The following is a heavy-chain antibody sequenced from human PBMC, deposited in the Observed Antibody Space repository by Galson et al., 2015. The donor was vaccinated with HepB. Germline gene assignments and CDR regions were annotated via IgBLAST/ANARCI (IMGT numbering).Heavy chain of an antibody. J-gene: IGHJ6*02. V-gene: IGHV1-69*06. CDR2: IIPIFTTT. CDR3: AGPIYSSYRVAPQPRYYHYGMDV. Sequence: SVKVSCKASGGTFSNTAISWVRQAPGQGLEWMGGIIPIFTTTNYAQKFQGRVTITADRSTSTVYMELSSLRSEDTAVYYCAGPIYSSYRVAPQPRYYHYGMDVWGQGTTVIVSS. D-gene: IGHD4-11*01. CDR1: GGTFSNTA.